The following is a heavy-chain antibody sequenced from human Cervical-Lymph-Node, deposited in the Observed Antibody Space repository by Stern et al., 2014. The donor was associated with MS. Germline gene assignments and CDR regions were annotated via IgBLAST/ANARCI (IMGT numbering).Heavy chain of an antibody. Sequence: QLVQSGAEGKKPGASVKVSCKVSGSTLTDFFMHWVRQPPGKGLEWMGGFDPEDGETVYEQKFQGSVTLTAAPSTDTVYMELSSLRSDDTAVYYCATDYNFWGQGTLVTVSS. CDR2: FDPEDGET. V-gene: IGHV1-24*01. D-gene: IGHD3-10*01. CDR3: ATDYNF. CDR1: GSTLTDFF. J-gene: IGHJ4*02.